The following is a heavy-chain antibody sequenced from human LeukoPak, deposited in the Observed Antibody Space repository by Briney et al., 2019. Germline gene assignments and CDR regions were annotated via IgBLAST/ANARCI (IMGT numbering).Heavy chain of an antibody. CDR1: GLTFSDCY. CDR3: ARRLYPYYYAMDV. D-gene: IGHD2/OR15-2a*01. CDR2: ISSSGSNT. J-gene: IGHJ6*02. Sequence: GGSLRLSCAASGLTFSDCYMSWIRQAPGKGLEWVSYISSSGSNTHYADSVKGRFAISRDNAKNSLYLQMNSLRAEDTAVYYCARRLYPYYYAMDVWGQGTTVTVSS. V-gene: IGHV3-11*01.